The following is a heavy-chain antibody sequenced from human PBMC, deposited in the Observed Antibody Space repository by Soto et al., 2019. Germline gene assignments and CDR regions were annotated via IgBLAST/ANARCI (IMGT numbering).Heavy chain of an antibody. CDR1: GYTFTGYY. CDR3: ARSRPCSGGSCYLPWFDY. Sequence: ASVKVSCKASGYTFTGYYMHWVRQAPGQGLEWMGWINPNSGGTNYAQKFQGRVTMTRDTSISTAYMELSRLRSDDTAVYYCARSRPCSGGSCYLPWFDYWGQGTLVTVSS. J-gene: IGHJ4*02. V-gene: IGHV1-2*02. D-gene: IGHD2-15*01. CDR2: INPNSGGT.